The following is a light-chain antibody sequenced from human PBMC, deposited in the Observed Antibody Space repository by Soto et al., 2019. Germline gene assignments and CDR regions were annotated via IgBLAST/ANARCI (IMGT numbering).Light chain of an antibody. J-gene: IGLJ1*01. CDR1: SSDVGGYNY. CDR3: SSYAGSNNAYV. Sequence: QSVLTQPPSASGSPGQSVTISCTGTSSDVGGYNYVSWYQQHPGKAPKLMIYEVSKRPLGVPDRFSGSKSGNTASLTVSGLQAEDEADYYCSSYAGSNNAYVFGTGTKLTVL. V-gene: IGLV2-8*01. CDR2: EVS.